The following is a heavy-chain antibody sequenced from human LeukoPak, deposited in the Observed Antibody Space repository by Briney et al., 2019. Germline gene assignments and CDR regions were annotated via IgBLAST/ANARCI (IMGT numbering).Heavy chain of an antibody. CDR2: ISGDGVSP. CDR3: ARDPGAFPYFFDS. J-gene: IGHJ4*02. Sequence: GGSLRLSCSASGFTFNNYALTWVRQTPGKGLECVSAISGDGVSPYYADSVRVRFTISRDNSKNTLYLQMNSLRVEDTVVYFCARDPGAFPYFFDSWGQGTLVTVSS. D-gene: IGHD4/OR15-4a*01. CDR1: GFTFNNYA. V-gene: IGHV3-23*01.